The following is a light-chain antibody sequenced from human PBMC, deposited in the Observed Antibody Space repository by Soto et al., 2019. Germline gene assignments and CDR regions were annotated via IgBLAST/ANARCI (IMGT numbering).Light chain of an antibody. J-gene: IGLJ1*01. CDR1: SSDVGGYNY. CDR3: CSYAGSPYV. CDR2: DVS. Sequence: SVLTQPRSVSGSLGQSVTISCTGTSSDVGGYNYVSWYQQHPGKAPKLMIYDVSKRPSGVPDRFSGSKSGNTASLTISGLQAEDEADYYCCSYAGSPYVFGTGTRSPS. V-gene: IGLV2-11*01.